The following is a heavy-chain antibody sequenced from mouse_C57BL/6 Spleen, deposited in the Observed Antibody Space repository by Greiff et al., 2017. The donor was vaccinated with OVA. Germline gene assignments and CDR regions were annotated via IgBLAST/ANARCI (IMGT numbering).Heavy chain of an antibody. Sequence: VQLQQSGPELVKPGASVKISCKASGYTFTDYYMNWVKQSHGKSLEWIGDINPNNGGTSYNQKFKGKATLTVDKSSSTAYMEFRSLTSEDSAVYYCATYSNYFYAMDYWGQGTSVTVSS. CDR1: GYTFTDYY. V-gene: IGHV1-26*01. J-gene: IGHJ4*01. D-gene: IGHD2-5*01. CDR2: INPNNGGT. CDR3: ATYSNYFYAMDY.